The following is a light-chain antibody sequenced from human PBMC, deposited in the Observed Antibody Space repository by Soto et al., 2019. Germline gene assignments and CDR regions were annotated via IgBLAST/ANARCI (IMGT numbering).Light chain of an antibody. CDR1: SSDVGGYNY. CDR2: EVS. CDR3: SSYAGSNKLGV. V-gene: IGLV2-8*01. J-gene: IGLJ2*01. Sequence: QSVLTQPPSASGSPGQSVTISCTGTSSDVGGYNYVSWYQHHPGKAPKLMIYEVSKRPSGVPDSFSGSKSGNTASLTVSGLQAEDEADYYCSSYAGSNKLGVFGGGTKLTVL.